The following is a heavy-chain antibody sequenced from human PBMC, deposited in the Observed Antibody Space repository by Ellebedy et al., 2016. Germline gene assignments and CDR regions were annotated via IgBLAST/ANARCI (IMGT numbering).Heavy chain of an antibody. J-gene: IGHJ4*01. Sequence: GGSLRLSXAASGFTFSKYAMTWVRQTPGTGLQWVANIKQDGSETFHVDSVKGRFSISRDNAKNSLFLQMNSLRVDDTAMYYCARLNWGRFAFDYWGHGTLVTVSS. V-gene: IGHV3-7*01. CDR2: IKQDGSET. CDR1: GFTFSKYA. CDR3: ARLNWGRFAFDY. D-gene: IGHD7-27*01.